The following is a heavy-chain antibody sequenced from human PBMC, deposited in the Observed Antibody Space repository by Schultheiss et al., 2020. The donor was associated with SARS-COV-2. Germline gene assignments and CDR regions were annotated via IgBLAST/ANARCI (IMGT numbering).Heavy chain of an antibody. CDR1: GYTFTSYS. CDR3: ARAGYSSSNWFDP. Sequence: GESLKISCKASGYTFTSYSMHWVRQAPGQGLEWMGGVSAYNGNTNYAQKLQGRVTMTTDTSTSTAYMELRSLRSDDTAVYYCARAGYSSSNWFDPWGQGTLVTVSS. D-gene: IGHD6-6*01. CDR2: VSAYNGNT. V-gene: IGHV1-18*04. J-gene: IGHJ5*02.